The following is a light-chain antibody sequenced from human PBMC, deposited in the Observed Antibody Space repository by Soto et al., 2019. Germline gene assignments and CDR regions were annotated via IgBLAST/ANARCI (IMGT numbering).Light chain of an antibody. Sequence: DIQMTQSPCTLSASIGDRVTITCRASQSISDWLAWYQQKPGKAPKLLIYRASNLESGVTSRFSGSGSGTEFTLTISSLQTDDFATYYCQQYNGYSRAFGQGTKVEIK. J-gene: IGKJ1*01. CDR2: RAS. CDR1: QSISDW. CDR3: QQYNGYSRA. V-gene: IGKV1-5*03.